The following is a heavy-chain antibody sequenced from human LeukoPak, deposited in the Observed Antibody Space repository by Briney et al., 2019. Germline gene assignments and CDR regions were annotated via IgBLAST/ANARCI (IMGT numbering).Heavy chain of an antibody. CDR2: ISSSGSTI. Sequence: QPGGSLRLSCAASGFTFSSYEMNWVRQAPGKGLEWVSYISSSGSTIYYADSVKGRFTISRDNAKNSLYLQMNSLRAEDTAVYYCARDRYYDSSGYYYFLLPYFDYWGQGTLVTVSS. CDR3: ARDRYYDSSGYYYFLLPYFDY. J-gene: IGHJ4*02. D-gene: IGHD3-22*01. V-gene: IGHV3-48*03. CDR1: GFTFSSYE.